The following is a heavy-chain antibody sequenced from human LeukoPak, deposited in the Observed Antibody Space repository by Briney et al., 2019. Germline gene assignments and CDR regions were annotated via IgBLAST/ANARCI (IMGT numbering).Heavy chain of an antibody. CDR2: FDPEDGET. V-gene: IGHV1-24*01. D-gene: IGHD2-15*01. Sequence: GASVKVSCKVSGYTLTELSMHWVRQAPGKGLEWMGGFDPEDGETIYAQKFQGRATMTEDTSTDTAYMELSSLRSEDTAVYYCATDSGYCSGGSCYYPRYWGQGTLVTVSS. CDR3: ATDSGYCSGGSCYYPRY. J-gene: IGHJ4*02. CDR1: GYTLTELS.